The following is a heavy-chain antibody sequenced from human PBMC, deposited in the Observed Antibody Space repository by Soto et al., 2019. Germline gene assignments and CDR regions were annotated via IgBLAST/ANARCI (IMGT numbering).Heavy chain of an antibody. Sequence: SVKVSCKVSGGTFSSYAISWVRQAPGQGLEWMGGIIPIFGTANYAQKFQGRVTITADESTSTAYMELSSLRSEDTAVYYCASPSSGYSTYYFDYWGQGTLVTVSS. D-gene: IGHD6-13*01. V-gene: IGHV1-69*01. CDR1: GGTFSSYA. J-gene: IGHJ4*02. CDR2: IIPIFGTA. CDR3: ASPSSGYSTYYFDY.